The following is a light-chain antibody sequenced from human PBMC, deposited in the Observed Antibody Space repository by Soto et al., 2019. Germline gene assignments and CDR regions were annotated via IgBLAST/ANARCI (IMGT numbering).Light chain of an antibody. CDR1: QSVSAN. Sequence: EIGMTQSPATLSVSPGETATLSCRASQSVSANLAWYQQKPGQAPRLLIYGASTRPTGIPARFSGSGSGTEFTLTISSLQSEDFPVYYCQHYNSSPPLFGPGTKVDIK. J-gene: IGKJ3*01. CDR3: QHYNSSPPL. V-gene: IGKV3-15*01. CDR2: GAS.